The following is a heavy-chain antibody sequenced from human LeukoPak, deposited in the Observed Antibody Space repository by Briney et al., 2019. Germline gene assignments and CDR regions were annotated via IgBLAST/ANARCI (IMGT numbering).Heavy chain of an antibody. D-gene: IGHD4-23*01. CDR3: ATIYGGNSGGY. V-gene: IGHV5-51*01. Sequence: GESLKISCKASGYPFIVYWIGWVRQMPGKGLEWMGIIYPADSDTRYSPSFQGQVTISVDKSISTAYLQWSSLPASDTASYYCATIYGGNSGGYWGQGTLVTVSS. CDR2: IYPADSDT. CDR1: GYPFIVYW. J-gene: IGHJ4*02.